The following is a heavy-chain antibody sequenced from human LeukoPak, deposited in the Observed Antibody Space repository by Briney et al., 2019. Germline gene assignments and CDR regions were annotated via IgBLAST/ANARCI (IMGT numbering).Heavy chain of an antibody. Sequence: SETLSLTCAVYGGSFSGYYWSWIRQPPGKGLEWIGEINHSGSTNYNPSLKSRVTISVDTSKNQFSLKLSSVTAADTAAYYCARGSRFVYSSSHYYYYYYMDVWGKGTTVTVSS. CDR3: ARGSRFVYSSSHYYYYYYMDV. V-gene: IGHV4-34*01. CDR2: INHSGST. J-gene: IGHJ6*03. CDR1: GGSFSGYY. D-gene: IGHD6-6*01.